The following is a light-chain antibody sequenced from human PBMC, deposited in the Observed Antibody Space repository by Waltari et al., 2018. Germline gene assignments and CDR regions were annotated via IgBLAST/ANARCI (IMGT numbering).Light chain of an antibody. V-gene: IGKV1-12*01. CDR1: KDLSSW. Sequence: DIQMTQSPSSVSASVGDRVTMTCRASKDLSSWLAGYQQKPGNAPKLLIYAASTLQSGDPSRFRVSGSGTDFTLTISRLQPEDFATYYCQQAKSFPHTFGGGTKVEMK. CDR2: AAS. J-gene: IGKJ4*01. CDR3: QQAKSFPHT.